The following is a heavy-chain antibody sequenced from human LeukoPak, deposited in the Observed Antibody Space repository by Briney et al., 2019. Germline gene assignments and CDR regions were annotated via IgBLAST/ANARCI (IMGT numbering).Heavy chain of an antibody. D-gene: IGHD6-19*01. CDR1: GYNFTSYW. CDR3: ARQVAYTSGRTFDF. J-gene: IGHJ4*02. CDR2: IYPGDSDS. V-gene: IGHV5-51*01. Sequence: GESLKISCKGSGYNFTSYWIGWVRQMPGIGLEWMGIIYPGDSDSGYSPSFQGQVTISADKSISTAYLQWSSLKASDTAMYYCARQVAYTSGRTFDFWGQGTLVTVSS.